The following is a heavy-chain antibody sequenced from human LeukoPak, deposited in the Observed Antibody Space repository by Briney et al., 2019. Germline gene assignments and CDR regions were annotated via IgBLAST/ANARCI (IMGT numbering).Heavy chain of an antibody. D-gene: IGHD5/OR15-5a*01. CDR3: ASEVSSTPDF. Sequence: GSLRLSCAASGFSFSDYYMSWIRQAPGKGLEWVSYITGSGSTIYYAGSVKGRFTVSRDNTQNSLYLQMDSLRVGDTAVYYCASEVSSTPDFWGQGTLVTVSS. CDR1: GFSFSDYY. J-gene: IGHJ4*02. V-gene: IGHV3-11*01. CDR2: ITGSGSTI.